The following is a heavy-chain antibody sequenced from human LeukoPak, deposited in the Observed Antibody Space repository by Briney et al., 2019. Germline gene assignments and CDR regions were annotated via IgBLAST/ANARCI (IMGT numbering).Heavy chain of an antibody. D-gene: IGHD3-3*01. CDR3: ARVRGPGWFDP. Sequence: PGGSLRLSCAACGFTFSSYWMSWVRQAPGKGLEWVANIKQDGSEKYYVDSVKGRFTISRDNAKNSLYLQMNSLRAEDTAVYYCARVRGPGWFDPWGQGTLVTVSS. CDR1: GFTFSSYW. CDR2: IKQDGSEK. J-gene: IGHJ5*02. V-gene: IGHV3-7*01.